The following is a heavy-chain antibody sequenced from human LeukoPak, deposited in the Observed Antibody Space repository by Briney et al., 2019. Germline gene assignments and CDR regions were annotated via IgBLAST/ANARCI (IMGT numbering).Heavy chain of an antibody. CDR2: ISGSGDNT. CDR1: GFTLSSYS. CDR3: AKGSYYDSNGSFYFDY. V-gene: IGHV3-23*01. D-gene: IGHD3-22*01. Sequence: GGSLRLSCAASGFTLSSYSMSWVRQAPGKGLEWVSGISGSGDNTYYADSVKGRFTISRDNSKNTLYVQVNSLGTEDTAAYYCAKGSYYDSNGSFYFDYWGQGTLVTVSS. J-gene: IGHJ4*02.